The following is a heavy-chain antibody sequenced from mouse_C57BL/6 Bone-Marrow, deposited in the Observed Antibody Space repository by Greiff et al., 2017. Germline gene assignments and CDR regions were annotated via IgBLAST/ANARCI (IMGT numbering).Heavy chain of an antibody. Sequence: QVQLQQPGAELVKPGASVKLSCKASGYTFTSYWMHWVKQRPGQGLEWIGMIHPNSGSTNYNEKFKSKATLTVDKSSSTSYMQHSSLTSEDSAVYYCAREGHYYGSSYWYFDVWGTGTTVTVSS. CDR1: GYTFTSYW. J-gene: IGHJ1*03. V-gene: IGHV1-64*01. D-gene: IGHD1-1*01. CDR2: IHPNSGST. CDR3: AREGHYYGSSYWYFDV.